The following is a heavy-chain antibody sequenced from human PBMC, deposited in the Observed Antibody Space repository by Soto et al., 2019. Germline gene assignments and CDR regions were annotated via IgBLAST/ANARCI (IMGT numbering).Heavy chain of an antibody. CDR3: AILDRHYYYMDV. CDR1: GGSISSYY. Sequence: SETLSLTCTVSGGSISSYYWSWIRQPPGKGLEWIGYIYYSGSTNYNPSLKSRVTISVDTSKNQFSLKLSSVTAADTAVYYCAILDRHYYYMDVWGKGTTVTVSS. CDR2: IYYSGST. V-gene: IGHV4-59*01. J-gene: IGHJ6*03.